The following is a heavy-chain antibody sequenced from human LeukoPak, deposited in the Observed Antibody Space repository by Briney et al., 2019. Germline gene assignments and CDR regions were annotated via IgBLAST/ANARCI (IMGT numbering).Heavy chain of an antibody. Sequence: SETLSLTCTVSGGSISSGGYYWSWIRQHPGKGLEWIGYIYYSGSTYYNPSLKSRVTISVDTSKNQFSLKLSSVTAADTAVYYCARGLTYYYDSSGYGYYLDYWGQGTLVTVSS. CDR3: ARGLTYYYDSSGYGYYLDY. CDR2: IYYSGST. V-gene: IGHV4-31*03. D-gene: IGHD3-22*01. CDR1: GGSISSGGYY. J-gene: IGHJ4*02.